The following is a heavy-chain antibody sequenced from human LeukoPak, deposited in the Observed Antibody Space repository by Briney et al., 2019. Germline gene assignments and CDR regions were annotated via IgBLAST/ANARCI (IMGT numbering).Heavy chain of an antibody. Sequence: SVKVSCKASGYTFTSYGISWVRQAPGQGLEWMGRIIPILGIANYAQKFQGRVTITADKSTSTAYMELSSLRSEDTAVYYCARVSYSSSSEGYWGQGTLVTVSS. J-gene: IGHJ4*02. V-gene: IGHV1-69*04. CDR3: ARVSYSSSSEGY. D-gene: IGHD6-6*01. CDR2: IIPILGIA. CDR1: GYTFTSYG.